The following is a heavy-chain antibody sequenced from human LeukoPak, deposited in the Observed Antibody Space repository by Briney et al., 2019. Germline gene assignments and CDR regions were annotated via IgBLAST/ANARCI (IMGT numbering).Heavy chain of an antibody. J-gene: IGHJ6*03. CDR1: GFTFSSYA. V-gene: IGHV3-23*01. CDR3: AKAGLVPYYYYMDV. D-gene: IGHD6-6*01. Sequence: GGSLRLSCAASGFTFSSYAMSWVRQAPGKGLEWVSAISGSGGSTYYADSVKGRFTISRDNSENTLYLRMNSLRAEDTAVYYCAKAGLVPYYYYMDVWGIGTTVTVSS. CDR2: ISGSGGST.